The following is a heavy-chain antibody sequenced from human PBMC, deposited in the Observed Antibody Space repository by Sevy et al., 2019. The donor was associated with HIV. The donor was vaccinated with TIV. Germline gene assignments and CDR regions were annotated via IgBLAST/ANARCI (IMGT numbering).Heavy chain of an antibody. D-gene: IGHD2-2*01. CDR3: AREDVVVPAATRSYYGMDV. CDR1: GFTFSSYS. CDR2: ISSSSYI. Sequence: GGSLRLSCAASGFTFSSYSMNWVRQAPGKGLEWVSSISSSSYIYYADSVKGRFTISRDNAKNSLYLQMNSLRAEDTAVYYCAREDVVVPAATRSYYGMDVWGQGTTVTVSS. V-gene: IGHV3-21*01. J-gene: IGHJ6*01.